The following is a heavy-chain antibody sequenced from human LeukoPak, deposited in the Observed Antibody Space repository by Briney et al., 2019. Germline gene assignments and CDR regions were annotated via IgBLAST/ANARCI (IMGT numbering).Heavy chain of an antibody. CDR1: GGSFSGYY. J-gene: IGHJ6*03. CDR2: INHSGST. D-gene: IGHD3-10*01. CDR3: ARHRRMVRGVTPHYYYMDV. Sequence: SETLSLTCAVYGGSFSGYYWSWIHQPPGKGLEWIGEINHSGSTNYNPSLKSRVTISVDTSKNQFSLKLSSVTAADTAVYYCARHRRMVRGVTPHYYYMDVWGKGTTVTISS. V-gene: IGHV4-34*01.